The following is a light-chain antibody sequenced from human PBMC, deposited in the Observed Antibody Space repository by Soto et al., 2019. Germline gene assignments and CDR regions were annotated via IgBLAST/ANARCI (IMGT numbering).Light chain of an antibody. CDR3: SSCTSSSTLLYV. J-gene: IGLJ1*01. CDR1: SSDVGYYNY. Sequence: SALTQPASVSGSPGQSITISCTGTSSDVGYYNYVSWYRQHPGKAPRLMIYEVNNRPSGVSNRFSGSKSGNTASLTISGLQAEDEADYYCSSCTSSSTLLYVFGTGTKLTVL. CDR2: EVN. V-gene: IGLV2-14*01.